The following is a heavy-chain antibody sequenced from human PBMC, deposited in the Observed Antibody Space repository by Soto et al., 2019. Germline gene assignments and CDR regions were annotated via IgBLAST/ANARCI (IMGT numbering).Heavy chain of an antibody. D-gene: IGHD3-16*01. CDR1: GFTFSSYG. CDR3: AKDGAAGYGMDV. CDR2: ISYDGSNK. J-gene: IGHJ6*02. V-gene: IGHV3-30*18. Sequence: GGSLRLSCAASGFTFSSYGMHWVRQAPGKGLEWVAVISYDGSNKYYADSVKGRFTISRDNSKNTLYLQMNSLRAEDTAVYYCAKDGAAGYGMDVWGQGTTVTVSS.